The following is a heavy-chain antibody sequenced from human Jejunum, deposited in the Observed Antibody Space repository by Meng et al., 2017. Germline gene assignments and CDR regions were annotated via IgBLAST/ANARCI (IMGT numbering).Heavy chain of an antibody. J-gene: IGHJ4*02. CDR1: GFNCRNYY. V-gene: IGHV3-11*01. CDR2: ISTTDTTI. Sequence: QEQVVEAWGGVVKPGGSRILTCEASGFNCRNYYMSWMRQAPGKGLEWVSCISTTDTTIFYADSVKGRFTISRDNAKNSLYLQMNSLRAEDTAVYFCARWDFGTPRHDWWGQGTLVTVSS. CDR3: ARWDFGTPRHDW. D-gene: IGHD3-10*01.